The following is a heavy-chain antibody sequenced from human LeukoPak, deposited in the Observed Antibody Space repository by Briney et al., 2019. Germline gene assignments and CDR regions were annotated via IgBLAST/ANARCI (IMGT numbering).Heavy chain of an antibody. Sequence: SETLSLTCAVYGGSFSGYYWSWIRQPPGKGLEWIGYIYHSGSTYYNPSLKSRVTISVDRSKNQFSLKLSSVTAADTAVYYCARTYYSYGYWFDPWGQGTLVTVSS. V-gene: IGHV4-30-2*01. CDR3: ARTYYSYGYWFDP. J-gene: IGHJ5*02. CDR1: GGSFSGYY. D-gene: IGHD5-18*01. CDR2: IYHSGST.